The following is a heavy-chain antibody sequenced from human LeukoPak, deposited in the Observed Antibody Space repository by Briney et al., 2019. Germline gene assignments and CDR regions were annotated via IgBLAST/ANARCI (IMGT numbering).Heavy chain of an antibody. Sequence: GGSLRLSCSASGFTFSSYDMHWVRQATGKSLEWVSAIGTTGDTYYSDSVRGRFTISRENAKNSLYLQMNSLRAGDTAVYYCASSPSYSSSWYALDSWGQGTLVTVSS. CDR2: IGTTGDT. J-gene: IGHJ4*02. CDR3: ASSPSYSSSWYALDS. D-gene: IGHD6-13*01. V-gene: IGHV3-13*01. CDR1: GFTFSSYD.